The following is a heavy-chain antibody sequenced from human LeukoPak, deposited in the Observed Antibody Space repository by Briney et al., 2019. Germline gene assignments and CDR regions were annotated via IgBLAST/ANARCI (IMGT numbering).Heavy chain of an antibody. D-gene: IGHD6-19*01. CDR2: ISGSGDST. CDR3: ARTVAGMAYFDY. J-gene: IGHJ4*02. CDR1: GFTFSGYA. V-gene: IGHV3-23*01. Sequence: TGGSLRLSCAASGFTFSGYAMSWVRQAPGKGLEWVSGISGSGDSTYYADSVKGRFTISRDNAKNSLYLQMNSLRDEDTAVYYCARTVAGMAYFDYWGQGTLVTVSS.